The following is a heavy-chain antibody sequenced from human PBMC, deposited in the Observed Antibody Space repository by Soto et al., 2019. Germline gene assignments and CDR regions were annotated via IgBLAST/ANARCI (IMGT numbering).Heavy chain of an antibody. CDR3: ARVWGGAFDF. Sequence: QVQLQESGPGLVKPSETLSLTCTVSGGSISSYYWSWIRQPPGKGLEWIGYIYYSGSINYIPSLKSRVTISVDTSKNQFSLKLSSVTAADTAVYYCARVWGGAFDFWGQGTMVTVSS. D-gene: IGHD3-10*01. J-gene: IGHJ3*01. V-gene: IGHV4-59*01. CDR1: GGSISSYY. CDR2: IYYSGSI.